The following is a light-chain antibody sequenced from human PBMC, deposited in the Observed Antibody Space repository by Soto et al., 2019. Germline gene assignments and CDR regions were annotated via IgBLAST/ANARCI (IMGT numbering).Light chain of an antibody. CDR2: WAS. CDR1: QSVLYISNKKNY. Sequence: DIVMTQSPDSLAVSLGERATINCKSSQSVLYISNKKNYLVWYQQKPGQPPKLLINWASTRESGVPDRFSGSGSVTDFTLTISSLQAEDVAFYYCQQYYSTPRTFGPGTKVDIK. CDR3: QQYYSTPRT. J-gene: IGKJ3*01. V-gene: IGKV4-1*01.